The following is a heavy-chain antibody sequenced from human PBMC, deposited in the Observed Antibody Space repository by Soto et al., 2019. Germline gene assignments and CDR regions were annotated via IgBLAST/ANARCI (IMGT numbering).Heavy chain of an antibody. V-gene: IGHV4-30-4*02. CDR3: AREPYYDSSNNWFDP. Sequence: SDTLSLSCNVYGASISSRGCYRSWFRQRTGTGLEWIGYIYYSGSTYYNPSIQSRVNISVETSKNHFSLKLSSVTAADTDVYYCAREPYYDSSNNWFDPWGQGTLVTVSS. CDR1: GASISSRGCY. J-gene: IGHJ5*02. D-gene: IGHD3-22*01. CDR2: IYYSGST.